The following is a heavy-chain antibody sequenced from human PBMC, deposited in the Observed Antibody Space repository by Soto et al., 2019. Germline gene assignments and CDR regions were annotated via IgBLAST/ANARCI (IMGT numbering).Heavy chain of an antibody. V-gene: IGHV4-59*01. CDR3: ARVSTSYYYGSGSHSWFDP. CDR2: FYYSGST. CDR1: GGSISSYY. J-gene: IGHJ5*02. Sequence: PSETLSLTCTVSGGSISSYYWSWIRQPPGKGLEWIGYFYYSGSTNYNPSLKSRVTISVDTSKNQFSLKLSSVTAADTAVYYCARVSTSYYYGSGSHSWFDPWGQGTLVTVSS. D-gene: IGHD3-10*01.